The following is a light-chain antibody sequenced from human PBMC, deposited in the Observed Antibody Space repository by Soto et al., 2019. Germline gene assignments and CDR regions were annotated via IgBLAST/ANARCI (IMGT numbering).Light chain of an antibody. CDR3: SSYTSASTPLV. Sequence: SALTQPASVSGSPGQSITISCTGTGSDVGGYNYVSWYQQHPGKAPKVMIYDVSNRPSGVSNRFSGSKSGNTASLTISGLQAEDEADYYCSSYTSASTPLVFGGGTKVTVL. V-gene: IGLV2-14*01. J-gene: IGLJ2*01. CDR1: GSDVGGYNY. CDR2: DVS.